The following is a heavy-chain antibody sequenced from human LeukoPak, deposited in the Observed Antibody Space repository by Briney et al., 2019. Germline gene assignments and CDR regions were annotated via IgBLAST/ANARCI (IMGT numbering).Heavy chain of an antibody. J-gene: IGHJ5*02. Sequence: PSETLSLTCAVYGGSFSGYHWSWIRQPPGKGLEWIGEINHSGSTNYNPSLKSRVTISVDTSKNQFSLKLSSVTAAGTAVYYWARIIVVGPAAIWGWFHPWGQGTPVTVSS. V-gene: IGHV4-34*01. D-gene: IGHD2-2*01. CDR3: ARIIVVGPAAIWGWFHP. CDR2: INHSGST. CDR1: GGSFSGYH.